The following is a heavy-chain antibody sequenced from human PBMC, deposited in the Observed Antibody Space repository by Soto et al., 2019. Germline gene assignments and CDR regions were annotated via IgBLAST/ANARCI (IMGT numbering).Heavy chain of an antibody. Sequence: ASVKVSCKASGYTFTSYGISWVRQAPGQGLEWMGWISAHNGNTNYAQKLQGSVTMTTDTSTSTAYMELRSLRSDDTAVYYCARAVNVGYYYDSSGYYDDAFAIRGQGTMVTVSS. CDR3: ARAVNVGYYYDSSGYYDDAFAI. V-gene: IGHV1-18*01. CDR2: ISAHNGNT. D-gene: IGHD3-22*01. CDR1: GYTFTSYG. J-gene: IGHJ3*02.